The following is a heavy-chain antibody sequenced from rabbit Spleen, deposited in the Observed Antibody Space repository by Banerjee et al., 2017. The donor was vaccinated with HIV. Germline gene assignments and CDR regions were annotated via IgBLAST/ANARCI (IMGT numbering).Heavy chain of an antibody. Sequence: QSLEESGGDLVKPGASLTLTCTASGLSFSSSYYICWVRQAPGKGLEWTACVYAGKGSTYYAGWAKGRFTISKTSSTTVTLQVTSLTAADTATYFCARDAAGREDFNLWGPGTLVTVS. D-gene: IGHD4-2*01. CDR2: VYAGKGST. J-gene: IGHJ4*01. CDR3: ARDAAGREDFNL. CDR1: GLSFSSSYY. V-gene: IGHV1S40*01.